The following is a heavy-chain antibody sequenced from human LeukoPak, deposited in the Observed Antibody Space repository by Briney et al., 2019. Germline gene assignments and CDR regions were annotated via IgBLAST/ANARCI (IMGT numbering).Heavy chain of an antibody. CDR1: GASISSSNW. CDR3: ASYSEGWFDP. V-gene: IGHV4-4*02. Sequence: NASETLSLTCAVSGASISSSNWWIWVRQPPGQGLEWIGEVYHSGSTNYNPSLKSRVTISVDTSKNQFSLKLSSVTAADTAVYYCASYSEGWFDPWGQGTLVTVSS. D-gene: IGHD4-11*01. CDR2: VYHSGST. J-gene: IGHJ5*02.